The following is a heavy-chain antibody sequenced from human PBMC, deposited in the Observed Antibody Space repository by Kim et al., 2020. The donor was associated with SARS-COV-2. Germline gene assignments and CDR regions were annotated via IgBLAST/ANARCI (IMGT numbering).Heavy chain of an antibody. V-gene: IGHV3-74*01. J-gene: IGHJ4*01. CDR2: VSNDGSST. CDR3: ARVGTFCTGGSCYDY. Sequence: GGSLRLSCAASGFTFSSYWMHWVRKAPGEGLVWVSRVSNDGSSTTYADSVKGRFTISRDNAKNTLYLQMNSLRAEDAAVYYCARVGTFCTGGSCYDYWGHGTLVTVSS. D-gene: IGHD2-15*01. CDR1: GFTFSSYW.